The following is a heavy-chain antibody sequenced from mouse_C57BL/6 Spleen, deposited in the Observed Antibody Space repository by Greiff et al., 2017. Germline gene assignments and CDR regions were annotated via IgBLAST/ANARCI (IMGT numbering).Heavy chain of an antibody. CDR2: IYPGDGDT. CDR3: ARSGYGNFYFDY. CDR1: GYAFSSSW. J-gene: IGHJ2*01. V-gene: IGHV1-82*01. Sequence: QVQLQQSGPELVKPGASVKISCKASGYAFSSSWMNWVKQRPGKGLEWIGRIYPGDGDTNYNGKIKGKATLTADKSSSTAYMQLSSLTSEDSAVYFCARSGYGNFYFDYWGQGTTLTVSS. D-gene: IGHD2-1*01.